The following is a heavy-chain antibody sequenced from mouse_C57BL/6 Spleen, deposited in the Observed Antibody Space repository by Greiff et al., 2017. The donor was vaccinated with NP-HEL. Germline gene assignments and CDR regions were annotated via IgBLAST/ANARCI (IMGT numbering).Heavy chain of an antibody. CDR3: ARRGATGTRGYWYFDV. D-gene: IGHD4-1*02. V-gene: IGHV1-72*01. CDR1: GYTFTSYW. CDR2: IDPNSGGT. Sequence: QVQLQQPGAELVKPGASVKLSCKASGYTFTSYWMHWVKQRPGRGLEWIGRIDPNSGGTKYNEKFKSKATLTVDKPSSTAYMQLSSLTSEGSAVYYCARRGATGTRGYWYFDVWGTGTTVTVSS. J-gene: IGHJ1*03.